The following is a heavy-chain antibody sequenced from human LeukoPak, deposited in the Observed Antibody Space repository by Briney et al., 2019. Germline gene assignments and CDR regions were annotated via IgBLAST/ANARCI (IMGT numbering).Heavy chain of an antibody. CDR3: ARGWYYYDSSGPDAFDI. CDR2: IIPIFGTA. CDR1: GGTFSSYA. D-gene: IGHD3-22*01. V-gene: IGHV1-69*05. Sequence: GASVKVSCKASGGTFSSYAISWVRQAPGQGLEWMGRIIPIFGTANYAQKFQGRVTITTDESTSTVYMELSSLRSEDTAVYYCARGWYYYDSSGPDAFDIWGQGTMVTVSS. J-gene: IGHJ3*02.